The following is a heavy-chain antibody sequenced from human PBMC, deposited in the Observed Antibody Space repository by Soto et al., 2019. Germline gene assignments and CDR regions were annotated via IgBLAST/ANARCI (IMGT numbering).Heavy chain of an antibody. V-gene: IGHV3-30-3*01. CDR3: ARDGAYYFDY. D-gene: IGHD1-26*01. CDR2: LSYDGSNK. CDR1: GFTFSNYA. Sequence: QVQLVESGGGVVQPGRSLRLSCAASGFTFSNYAMHWVRQAPGRGLEWVAVLSYDGSNKFYADSVKGRFTISRDSSKNTLYLQMNSLRGEDRAVYYCARDGAYYFDYWGQGTLVTASS. J-gene: IGHJ4*02.